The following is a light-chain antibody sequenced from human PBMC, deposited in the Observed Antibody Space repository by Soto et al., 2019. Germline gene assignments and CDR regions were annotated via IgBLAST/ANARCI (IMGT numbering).Light chain of an antibody. CDR2: EVS. CDR1: SSDVGGYNY. CDR3: SSYTISSTRV. V-gene: IGLV2-14*01. Sequence: QSVLTQPASVSGSPGQSITISCTGTSSDVGGYNYVSWYQQHPGKAPKLMNYEVSNRPSGVSSRFSGSKSGNTASLTISGLQAEDEADYYCSSYTISSTRVFGGGTKLTVL. J-gene: IGLJ3*02.